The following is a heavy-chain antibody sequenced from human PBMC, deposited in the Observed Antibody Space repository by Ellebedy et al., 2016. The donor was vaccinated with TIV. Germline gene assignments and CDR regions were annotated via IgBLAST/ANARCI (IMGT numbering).Heavy chain of an antibody. CDR2: IDSSGNT. Sequence: SETLSLTXTVSGASMNNYYWSWIRQPAGKGLEWIGRIDSSGNTIYNPSLKSRVTISVNTSKNQFSLRLSSVTAADTAVYYCARLAYSSSSRDYYYGMDVWGQGTTVTVSS. CDR1: GASMNNYY. J-gene: IGHJ6*02. D-gene: IGHD6-6*01. V-gene: IGHV4-4*07. CDR3: ARLAYSSSSRDYYYGMDV.